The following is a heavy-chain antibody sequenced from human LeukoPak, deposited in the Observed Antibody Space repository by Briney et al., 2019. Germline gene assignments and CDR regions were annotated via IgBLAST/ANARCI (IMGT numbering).Heavy chain of an antibody. J-gene: IGHJ4*02. Sequence: PGGSLRLSCAASGFTFSSSGMHWVRQAPGKGLEWVAVISYDGSNKYDADSVKGRFTISRDNAKNSLYLQMNSLRAEDTAVYYCARGSGTYDPIDYWGQGTLVTVSS. CDR1: GFTFSSSG. CDR3: ARGSGTYDPIDY. V-gene: IGHV3-30*03. CDR2: ISYDGSNK. D-gene: IGHD5-12*01.